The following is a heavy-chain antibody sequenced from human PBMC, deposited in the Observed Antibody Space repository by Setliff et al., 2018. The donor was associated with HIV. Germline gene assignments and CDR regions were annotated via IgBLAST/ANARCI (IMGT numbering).Heavy chain of an antibody. J-gene: IGHJ4*02. CDR3: ARDVGGVHMATNFDF. Sequence: PSETLSLTCTVSGGSIVSYYWTWIRQPAGKGLEWMGRIYSSGNTEYNPSLKGRVTMSVDTSENQFSLRLASMTAADTAVYYCARDVGGVHMATNFDFWGQGMLVTVSS. D-gene: IGHD1-26*01. CDR1: GGSIVSYY. V-gene: IGHV4-4*07. CDR2: IYSSGNT.